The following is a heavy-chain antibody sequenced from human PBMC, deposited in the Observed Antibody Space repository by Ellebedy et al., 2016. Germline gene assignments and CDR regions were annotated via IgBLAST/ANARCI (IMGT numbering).Heavy chain of an antibody. Sequence: SETLSLXXAVYGGSFSGYYWSWIRQHQGKGLEWIGETNHSGSTNYNPSLKSRVTISVDTSKNQFSLKLSSVTAADTAVYYCARERGPGYDSSGYLGLQYYYYYMDVWGKGTTVTVSS. CDR1: GGSFSGYY. V-gene: IGHV4-34*01. D-gene: IGHD3-22*01. J-gene: IGHJ6*03. CDR3: ARERGPGYDSSGYLGLQYYYYYMDV. CDR2: TNHSGST.